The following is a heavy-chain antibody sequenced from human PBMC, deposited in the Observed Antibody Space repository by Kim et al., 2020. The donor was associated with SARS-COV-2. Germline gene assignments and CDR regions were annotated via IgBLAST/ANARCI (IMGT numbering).Heavy chain of an antibody. CDR1: GGSISSSSYY. V-gene: IGHV4-39*01. D-gene: IGHD2-2*01. CDR3: ARGIVVVPAADAFDI. J-gene: IGHJ3*02. CDR2: IYYSGST. Sequence: SETLSLTCTVSGGSISSSSYYWGWIRQPPGKGLEWIGSIYYSGSTYYNPSLKSRVTISVDTSKNQFSLKLSSVTAADTAVYYCARGIVVVPAADAFDIWGQGTMVTVSS.